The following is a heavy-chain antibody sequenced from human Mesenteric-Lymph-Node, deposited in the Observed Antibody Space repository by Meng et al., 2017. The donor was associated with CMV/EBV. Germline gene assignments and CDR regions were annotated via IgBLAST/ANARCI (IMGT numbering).Heavy chain of an antibody. CDR3: TRRYSDASVNSFDY. J-gene: IGHJ4*02. CDR1: GFTFSGSA. D-gene: IGHD3-22*01. Sequence: GESLKTSCAASGFTFSGSAMHWVRQASGKGLEWVGRIRSKANSYATAYAASVKGRFTISRDDTKNTEYLQMISLKTEDTAVYYCTRRYSDASVNSFDYWGQGTLVTVSS. CDR2: IRSKANSYAT. V-gene: IGHV3-73*01.